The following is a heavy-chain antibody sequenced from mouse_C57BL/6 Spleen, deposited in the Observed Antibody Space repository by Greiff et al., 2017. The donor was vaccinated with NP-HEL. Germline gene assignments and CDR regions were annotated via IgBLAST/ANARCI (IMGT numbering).Heavy chain of an antibody. D-gene: IGHD2-2*01. J-gene: IGHJ4*01. V-gene: IGHV1-53*01. Sequence: QVQLQQPGAELVRPGSSVKLSCKASGYTFTSYWMHWVKRRPGQGLEWIGNINPSNGGTNYNEKFKSKATLTVDKSSSTAYMQLSSLTSEDSAVYYCARDGYDGAMDYWGQGTSVTVSS. CDR3: ARDGYDGAMDY. CDR2: INPSNGGT. CDR1: GYTFTSYW.